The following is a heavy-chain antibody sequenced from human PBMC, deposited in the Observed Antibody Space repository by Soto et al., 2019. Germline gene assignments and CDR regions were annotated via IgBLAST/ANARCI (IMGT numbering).Heavy chain of an antibody. D-gene: IGHD6-19*01. CDR3: ARGGLTVAALPFDY. V-gene: IGHV3-33*01. CDR2: IWNDGTNQ. Sequence: QVQLVESGGGVVQPGQSLRLSCVASGFTFSSYGMDWVRQAPGKGLEWVAIIWNDGTNQYYGDSVKGRFFISRDNGKNTVYIQMNNLRVEDTALYYCARGGLTVAALPFDYWGQGTRVTVSS. CDR1: GFTFSSYG. J-gene: IGHJ4*02.